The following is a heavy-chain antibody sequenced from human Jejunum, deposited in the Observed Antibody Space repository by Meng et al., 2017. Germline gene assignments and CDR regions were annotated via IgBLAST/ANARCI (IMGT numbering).Heavy chain of an antibody. CDR2: IYYTEST. CDR1: GGSIGSGGYY. CDR3: ARAKEYYDILTAATYYFDY. J-gene: IGHJ4*02. D-gene: IGHD3-9*01. V-gene: IGHV4-31*01. Sequence: SETLSLTCTVSGGSIGSGGYYWSWIRQPPGKGLEWIGYIYYTESTYYNPFLKSPVTISIDTSKNQFSLKLSSVTAADTAVYYCARAKEYYDILTAATYYFDYWGQGTRVTVYS.